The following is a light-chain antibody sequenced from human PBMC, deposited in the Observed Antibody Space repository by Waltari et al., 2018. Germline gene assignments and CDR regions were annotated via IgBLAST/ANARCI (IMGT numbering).Light chain of an antibody. J-gene: IGKJ4*01. CDR2: KAS. CDR1: QSISCL. CDR3: KQYKSYSLALT. Sequence: DIQMTQSPSTLSASVGDRVTITCRASQSISCLFAWYQQKPGKAPKLLIYKASSLESGVTSRFNGSGSVTEFTITISSLQPYDFATYYWKQYKSYSLALTFGGGTKVEIK. V-gene: IGKV1-5*03.